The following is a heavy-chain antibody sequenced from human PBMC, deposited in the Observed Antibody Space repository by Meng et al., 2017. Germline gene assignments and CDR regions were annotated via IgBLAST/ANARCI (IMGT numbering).Heavy chain of an antibody. Sequence: GGSLRLSCAASGFTFSSYSMNWVRQAPGKGLEWVSSISSSSSYIYYADSVKGRFTISRDNAKNSLYLQMNSLRAEDTAVYYCARGPTGDSREPHGMSDYYYGMDVWGQGTTVTVSS. D-gene: IGHD2-21*02. J-gene: IGHJ6*02. CDR2: ISSSSSYI. CDR3: ARGPTGDSREPHGMSDYYYGMDV. CDR1: GFTFSSYS. V-gene: IGHV3-21*01.